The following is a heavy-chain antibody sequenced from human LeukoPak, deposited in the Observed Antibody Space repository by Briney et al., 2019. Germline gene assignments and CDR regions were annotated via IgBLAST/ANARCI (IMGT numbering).Heavy chain of an antibody. Sequence: ASVKVSCKSSGYTFSTHGVTWVRPAPGQGLEWRGWVCAYEGNTNYAQKFQDRVTMTTHTSTSTAYMELRSLTSDDTAVYYCARTLGGMTVERATGLDLWGRGTLVTVSS. V-gene: IGHV1-18*01. D-gene: IGHD5-24*01. J-gene: IGHJ2*01. CDR2: VCAYEGNT. CDR1: GYTFSTHG. CDR3: ARTLGGMTVERATGLDL.